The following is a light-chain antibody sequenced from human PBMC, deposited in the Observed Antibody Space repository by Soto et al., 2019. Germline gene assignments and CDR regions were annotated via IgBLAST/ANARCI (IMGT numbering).Light chain of an antibody. CDR3: QQYYSYWT. V-gene: IGKV1-5*03. J-gene: IGKJ1*01. Sequence: IHMTESPSTVSAYVGDSGTITFGASQSISNWLAWYQQKPGKAPKFLIYKASSLQSGVPSRFSGSGSGTEFTLTISSLQTDDFATYYCQQYYSYWTFGQGTKVDIK. CDR1: QSISNW. CDR2: KAS.